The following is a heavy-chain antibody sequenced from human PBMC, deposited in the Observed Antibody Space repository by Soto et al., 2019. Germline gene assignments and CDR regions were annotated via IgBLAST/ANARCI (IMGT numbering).Heavy chain of an antibody. CDR2: IIPIFGTA. V-gene: IGHV1-69*13. CDR1: GGTFSSYA. Sequence: SVKVSCKASGGTFSSYAISWVRQAPGQGLEWMGGIIPIFGTANYAQKFQGRVTITADESTSTAYMELSSLRSEDTAVYYCARVAKGRNCGGDCYSGGGWFDPWGQGTLVTVSS. CDR3: ARVAKGRNCGGDCYSGGGWFDP. D-gene: IGHD2-21*02. J-gene: IGHJ5*02.